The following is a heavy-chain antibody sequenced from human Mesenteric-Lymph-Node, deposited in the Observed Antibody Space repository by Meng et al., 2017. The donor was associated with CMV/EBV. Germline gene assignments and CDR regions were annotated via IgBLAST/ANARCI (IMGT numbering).Heavy chain of an antibody. Sequence: LSLTCAASGFTFNGYNMNWVRQAPGKGLEWVSYISSSGSTIYYADSVKGRFTISRDNAKNSLYLQMNSLRAEDTAVYYCARALTILALDYWGQGTLVTVSS. D-gene: IGHD3-10*01. CDR3: ARALTILALDY. CDR2: ISSSGSTI. J-gene: IGHJ4*02. V-gene: IGHV3-48*03. CDR1: GFTFNGYN.